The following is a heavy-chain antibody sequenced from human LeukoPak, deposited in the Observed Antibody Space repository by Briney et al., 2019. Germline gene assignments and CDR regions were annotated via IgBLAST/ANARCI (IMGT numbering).Heavy chain of an antibody. V-gene: IGHV4-39*07. D-gene: IGHD5-24*01. CDR2: IYYTGST. CDR3: ARAGDGYNPFDY. J-gene: IGHJ4*02. Sequence: SETLSLTCTVSGGSINNINYYWGWIRQPPGKGLEYIGNIYYTGSTYYNPSLKSLVTISVDKSKNQFSLKLSSVTAADTAVYYCARAGDGYNPFDYWGQGTLVTVSS. CDR1: GGSINNINYY.